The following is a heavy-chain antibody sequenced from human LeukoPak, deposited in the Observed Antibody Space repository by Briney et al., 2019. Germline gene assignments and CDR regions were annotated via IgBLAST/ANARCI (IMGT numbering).Heavy chain of an antibody. V-gene: IGHV3-13*01. D-gene: IGHD5/OR15-5a*01. CDR3: IRGGIQVSGIDAFDI. CDR1: GFTFSSYD. J-gene: IGHJ3*02. CDR2: IGIAGDT. Sequence: GGSLRLSCAASGFTFSSYDMHWVRQAPGRGLEWVSAIGIAGDTYYPDFVKGRFTISGENAKNSMYLQMNSLKDGDTAVYYCIRGGIQVSGIDAFDIWGQGTMVTVSS.